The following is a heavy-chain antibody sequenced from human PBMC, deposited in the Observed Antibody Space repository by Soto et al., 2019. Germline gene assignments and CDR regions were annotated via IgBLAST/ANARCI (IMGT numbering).Heavy chain of an antibody. CDR3: ARDGHKFDFDY. Sequence: QVQLLQSGPEVKKPGASVKVSCKRSGYTFTTFYVHWVRQAPGQGLEWMGRIHPGGGQTIYSQKFQDRVAVSRDTSTNTVYMELSNLRSDDTAIYYCARDGHKFDFDYWGQGTLVTVSS. CDR2: IHPGGGQT. CDR1: GYTFTTFY. D-gene: IGHD3-10*01. V-gene: IGHV1-46*01. J-gene: IGHJ4*02.